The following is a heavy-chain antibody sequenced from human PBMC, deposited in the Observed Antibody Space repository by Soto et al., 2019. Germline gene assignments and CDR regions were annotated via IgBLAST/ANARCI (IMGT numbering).Heavy chain of an antibody. V-gene: IGHV1-69*13. D-gene: IGHD4-17*01. J-gene: IGHJ5*02. CDR2: IIPIFGTA. CDR3: ATGTTLTARFDP. CDR1: GGTFSSYA. Sequence: GASVKVSCKASGGTFSSYAISWVRQAPGQGLEWMGGIIPIFGTANYAQKFQGRVTITADESTSTAYMELSSLRSEDTAVYYCATGTTLTARFDPWGQGTLVTVS.